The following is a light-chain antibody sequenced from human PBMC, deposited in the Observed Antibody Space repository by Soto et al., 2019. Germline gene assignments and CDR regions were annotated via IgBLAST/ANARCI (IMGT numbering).Light chain of an antibody. V-gene: IGKV2-28*01. CDR3: MQALQTPFT. J-gene: IGKJ2*01. Sequence: DIVMTQSALSLPVTPGEPASISCRSSQSLLHVNGYNYLDWYLQKPWQSPQLLIYLGSNRASGVPDRFSGSGSGTDFTLRISRVEAADVGIYYCMQALQTPFTFGQGTKLEIK. CDR1: QSLLHVNGYNY. CDR2: LGS.